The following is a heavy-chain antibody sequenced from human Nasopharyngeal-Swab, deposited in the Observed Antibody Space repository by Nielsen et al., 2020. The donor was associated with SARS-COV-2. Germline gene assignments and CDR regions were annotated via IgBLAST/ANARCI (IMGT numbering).Heavy chain of an antibody. V-gene: IGHV3-11*01. Sequence: GESLKISCAASGFTFSDYYMSWIRQAPGTGLEWVSYISSSGSTIYYADSVKGRFTISRDNAKNSLYLQMNSLRAEDTAVYYCARAHLRYYDILTGYVYYYYGMDVWGQGTTVTVSS. J-gene: IGHJ6*02. D-gene: IGHD3-9*01. CDR3: ARAHLRYYDILTGYVYYYYGMDV. CDR1: GFTFSDYY. CDR2: ISSSGSTI.